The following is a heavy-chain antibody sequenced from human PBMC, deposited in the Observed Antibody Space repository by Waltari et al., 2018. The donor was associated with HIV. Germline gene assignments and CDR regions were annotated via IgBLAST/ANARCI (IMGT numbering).Heavy chain of an antibody. J-gene: IGHJ3*02. CDR1: GGSISSGGFY. Sequence: QVQLQESGPGLIKPSQTLSLTCTVSGGSISSGGFYWSWIRQHPGKGLEWIRSIYSKGNMYYHPSLESPITISLDTSKNQFSLKLSSVTAADTAVYYCARVFSSGSYPDAFDIWGPGTMVTVSP. CDR3: ARVFSSGSYPDAFDI. V-gene: IGHV4-31*01. D-gene: IGHD1-26*01. CDR2: IYSKGNM.